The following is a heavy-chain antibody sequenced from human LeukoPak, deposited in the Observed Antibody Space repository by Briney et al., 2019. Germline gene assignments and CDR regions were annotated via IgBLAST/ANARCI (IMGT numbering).Heavy chain of an antibody. J-gene: IGHJ6*02. CDR2: ISSSGSTI. CDR3: ARARITETRYYYYGMDV. Sequence: GGSLRLSCAASGFTFSSYEMNWVRQAPGKGLEWVSYISSSGSTIYYAGSVKGRFTISRDNAKNSLYLQMNSLRAEDTAVYYCARARITETRYYYYGMDVWGQGTTVTVSS. D-gene: IGHD3-10*01. CDR1: GFTFSSYE. V-gene: IGHV3-48*03.